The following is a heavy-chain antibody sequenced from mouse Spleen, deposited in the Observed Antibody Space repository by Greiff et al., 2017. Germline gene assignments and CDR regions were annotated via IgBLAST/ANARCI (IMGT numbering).Heavy chain of an antibody. D-gene: IGHD2-14*01. V-gene: IGHV1-26*01. J-gene: IGHJ2*01. CDR1: GYTFTDYY. Sequence: VQLQQSGPELVKPGASVKISCKASGYTFTDYYMNWVKQSHGKSLEWIGDINPNNGGTSYNQKFKGKATLTVDKSSSTAYMELRSLTSEDSAVYYCARWDYKYLYYFDYWGQGTTLTVSS. CDR2: INPNNGGT. CDR3: ARWDYKYLYYFDY.